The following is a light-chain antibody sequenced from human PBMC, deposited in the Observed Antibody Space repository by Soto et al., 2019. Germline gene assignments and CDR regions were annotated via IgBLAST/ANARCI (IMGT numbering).Light chain of an antibody. CDR3: QQYGSSPLMYT. Sequence: EIVLTQSPGTLSLSPGERATLSCRASQSVSSSYLAWYQQKPGQAPRLLMYGASSRATGISDRFSGSGSGTDFTLTISRLEPEDFAVYYCQQYGSSPLMYTFGQGTKLEIK. V-gene: IGKV3-20*01. J-gene: IGKJ2*01. CDR2: GAS. CDR1: QSVSSSY.